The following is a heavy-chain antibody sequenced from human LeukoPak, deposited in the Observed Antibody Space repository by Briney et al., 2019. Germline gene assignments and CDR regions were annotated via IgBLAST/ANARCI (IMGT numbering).Heavy chain of an antibody. V-gene: IGHV4-59*01. CDR3: ASGTYWFDP. CDR2: IYYSGST. CDR1: GGSFSGYY. D-gene: IGHD1-26*01. J-gene: IGHJ5*02. Sequence: SETLSLTCAVYGGSFSGYYWSWIRQPPGKGLEWIGYIYYSGSTNYNPSLKSRVTISVDTSKNQFSLKLSSVTAADTAVYYCASGTYWFDPWGQGTLVTVSS.